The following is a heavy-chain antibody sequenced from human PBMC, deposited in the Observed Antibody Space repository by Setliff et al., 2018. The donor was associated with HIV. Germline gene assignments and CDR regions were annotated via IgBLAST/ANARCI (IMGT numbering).Heavy chain of an antibody. Sequence: LRLSCVASGFTFSNYGMHWVRQAPGKGLEWVAFIRYDGSYRYYVDSVKGRFTISRDNSKNTMVLQMNSLRVEDTAIYYCAKMNTAMDPDTFDIWGQGTRVTVSS. CDR1: GFTFSNYG. D-gene: IGHD5-18*01. CDR2: IRYDGSYR. V-gene: IGHV3-30*02. CDR3: AKMNTAMDPDTFDI. J-gene: IGHJ3*02.